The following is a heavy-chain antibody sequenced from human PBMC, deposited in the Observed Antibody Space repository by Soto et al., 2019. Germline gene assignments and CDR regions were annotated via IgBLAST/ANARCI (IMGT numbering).Heavy chain of an antibody. CDR1: GFTFSSYA. J-gene: IGHJ5*02. CDR3: AKVRTTIFGVVIVNGFAP. V-gene: IGHV3-23*01. D-gene: IGHD3-3*01. Sequence: GGSLRLSCAASGFTFSSYAMSWVRQAPGKGLEWVSAISGSGGSTYYADSVKGRFTISRDNSKNTLYLQMNSLRAEDTAVFYFAKVRTTIFGVVIVNGFAPWGKGTLVTVSS. CDR2: ISGSGGST.